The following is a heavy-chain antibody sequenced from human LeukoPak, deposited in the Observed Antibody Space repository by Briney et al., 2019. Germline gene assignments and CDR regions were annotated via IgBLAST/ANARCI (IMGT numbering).Heavy chain of an antibody. CDR2: ISYDGSNK. V-gene: IGHV3-30*04. CDR3: AITPGGPDY. Sequence: GGSLRLSCAASGFTFSSYAMHWVRQAPGKGLEWVAVISYDGSNKYYADSVKGRFTISRDNSKNTLYLQMNSLRAEDTAVYYCAITPGGPDYWGQGTLVTVSP. CDR1: GFTFSSYA. D-gene: IGHD3-10*01. J-gene: IGHJ4*02.